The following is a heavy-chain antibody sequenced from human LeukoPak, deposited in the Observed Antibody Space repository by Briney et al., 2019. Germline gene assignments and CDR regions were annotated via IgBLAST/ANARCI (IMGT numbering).Heavy chain of an antibody. Sequence: SGGSLRLSCAASGFTFSNYSMNWVRQAPGKGLEWVSYISSSSSTIYCADSVKGRFTISRDNAKNSLYLQMNSLRAEDTAVYYCARVTPQPAHDYGDYSSDYWGQGTLVAVSS. D-gene: IGHD4-17*01. J-gene: IGHJ4*02. CDR2: ISSSSSTI. CDR3: ARVTPQPAHDYGDYSSDY. CDR1: GFTFSNYS. V-gene: IGHV3-48*01.